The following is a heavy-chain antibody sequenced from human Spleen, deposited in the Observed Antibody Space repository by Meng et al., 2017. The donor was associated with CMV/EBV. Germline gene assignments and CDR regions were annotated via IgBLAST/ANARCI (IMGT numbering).Heavy chain of an antibody. Sequence: GESLKISCKGSGYSFTDYWIGWVRQMPGKGLEWMGVIYPGDSDTRYSPSFQGQVTISVDKSITTAYLQWSSLKASDTAMYYCTRHCSTTSCYFRRGGMDVWGQGTTVTVSS. D-gene: IGHD2-2*01. CDR2: IYPGDSDT. CDR3: TRHCSTTSCYFRRGGMDV. CDR1: GYSFTDYW. V-gene: IGHV5-51*01. J-gene: IGHJ6*02.